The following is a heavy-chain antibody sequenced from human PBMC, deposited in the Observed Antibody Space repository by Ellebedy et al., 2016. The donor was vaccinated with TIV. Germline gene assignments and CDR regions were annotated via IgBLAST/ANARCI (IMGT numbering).Heavy chain of an antibody. Sequence: MPSETLSLTCAVSGGPFSGYYWTWIRQPPGKGLEWIGEIDHSGSTTYNPSLQSRVTISVDTSKNQFSLKLRSVTAADTAVYYCATRQNYNYFDRWGQGILVTVSS. CDR3: ATRQNYNYFDR. CDR1: GGPFSGYY. CDR2: IDHSGST. D-gene: IGHD3-16*01. V-gene: IGHV4-34*01. J-gene: IGHJ4*02.